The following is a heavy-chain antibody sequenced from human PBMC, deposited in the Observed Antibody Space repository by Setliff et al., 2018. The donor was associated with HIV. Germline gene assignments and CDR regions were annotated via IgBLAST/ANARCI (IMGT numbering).Heavy chain of an antibody. V-gene: IGHV1-69*13. CDR2: IIPILGTT. CDR1: GVTFNTFA. Sequence: SVKVSCKASGVTFNTFAINWVRQAPGQGLEWMGGIIPILGTTPYAQKFQGRLTFTADASTTTAYMELSSLRSEDTAVYYCARQAHPRGYYGSAGLFDYWGQGTPVTVSS. J-gene: IGHJ4*02. CDR3: ARQAHPRGYYGSAGLFDY. D-gene: IGHD3-22*01.